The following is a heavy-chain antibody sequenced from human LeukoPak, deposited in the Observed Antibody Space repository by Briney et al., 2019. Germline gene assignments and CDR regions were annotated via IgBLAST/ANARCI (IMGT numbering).Heavy chain of an antibody. Sequence: GGSLRLSCAASGFTFGSYGMSWVRQTPGKGLEWVSGSSGSGDSTYYADSVKGRFTISRDNSKNTLYLQMNSLRAEDTAVYYCAAARPYYYYGMDVWGQGTTVTVSS. CDR1: GFTFGSYG. CDR2: SSGSGDST. D-gene: IGHD6-6*01. CDR3: AAARPYYYYGMDV. V-gene: IGHV3-23*01. J-gene: IGHJ6*02.